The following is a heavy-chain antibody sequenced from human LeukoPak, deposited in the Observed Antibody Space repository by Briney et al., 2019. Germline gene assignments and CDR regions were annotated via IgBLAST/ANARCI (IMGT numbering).Heavy chain of an antibody. CDR3: ARDDLGYCSSTSCYQRY. CDR2: ISAYNGNT. D-gene: IGHD2-2*01. V-gene: IGHV1-18*01. CDR1: GYTFTSYG. Sequence: ASVKVSCKASGYTFTSYGISWVRQAPGQGLEWMGWISAYNGNTNYAQKLQGRVTMTTDTSTSTAYMELRSLRSDDTAVYYCARDDLGYCSSTSCYQRYWGQGTLVTVSS. J-gene: IGHJ4*02.